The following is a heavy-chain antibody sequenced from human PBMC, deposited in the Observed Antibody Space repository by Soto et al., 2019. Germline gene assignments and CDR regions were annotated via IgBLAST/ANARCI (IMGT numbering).Heavy chain of an antibody. D-gene: IGHD4-17*01. CDR2: IYYSGST. J-gene: IGHJ4*02. CDR1: GGSISSSSYY. Sequence: QLQLQESGPGLVKPSETLSLTCTVSGGSISSSSYYWGWIRQPPGKGLEWIGSIYYSGSTYYNPSLKSRVTISVDTSKNQFSLKLSSVTAADTAVYYCARLRARTVTVDYWGQGTLVTVSS. V-gene: IGHV4-39*01. CDR3: ARLRARTVTVDY.